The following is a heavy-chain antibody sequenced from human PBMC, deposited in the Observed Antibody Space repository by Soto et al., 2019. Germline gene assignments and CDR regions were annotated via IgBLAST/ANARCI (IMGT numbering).Heavy chain of an antibody. CDR1: GYSFTSYG. J-gene: IGHJ5*02. CDR2: VSCNNART. Sequence: QAQLVQSGGEVKKPGASVKVSCNGYGYSFTSYGISWVRQAPGQGLEWMGWVSCNNARTDYSQRFQDRVTMTTEASTTTVYMELRSLRSDDTAVYFCARHKLGEWNNGWYKDNWFDLWGQGTLVTVSS. V-gene: IGHV1-18*01. CDR3: ARHKLGEWNNGWYKDNWFDL. D-gene: IGHD6-19*01.